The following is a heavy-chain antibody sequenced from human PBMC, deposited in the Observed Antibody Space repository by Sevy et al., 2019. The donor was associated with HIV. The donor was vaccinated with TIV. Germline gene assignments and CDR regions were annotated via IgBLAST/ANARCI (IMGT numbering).Heavy chain of an antibody. CDR2: ISGSGGST. Sequence: GGSLRLSCAASGFTFSSYAMSWVRQAPGKGLEWVSAISGSGGSTYYAGSVKGRFTISRDNSKNTLYLQVNSLRAEDTAVYYCAKLVGYYDILTGYFDYWGQGTLVTVSS. CDR3: AKLVGYYDILTGYFDY. V-gene: IGHV3-23*01. J-gene: IGHJ4*02. D-gene: IGHD3-9*01. CDR1: GFTFSSYA.